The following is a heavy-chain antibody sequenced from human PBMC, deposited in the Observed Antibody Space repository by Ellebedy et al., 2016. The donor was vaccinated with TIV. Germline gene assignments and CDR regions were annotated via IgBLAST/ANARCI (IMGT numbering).Heavy chain of an antibody. V-gene: IGHV3-48*04. D-gene: IGHD3-9*01. CDR1: GFTFSKYG. J-gene: IGHJ4*02. Sequence: GESLKISCVASGFTFSKYGMNWVRQAPGKGLEWVSYISGSSNTKDYADSVKGRFTVSRDNAKNTVFLEMNSLRVDDTAVYYCARQFDQPARWGQGTLVTVSS. CDR2: ISGSSNTK. CDR3: ARQFDQPAR.